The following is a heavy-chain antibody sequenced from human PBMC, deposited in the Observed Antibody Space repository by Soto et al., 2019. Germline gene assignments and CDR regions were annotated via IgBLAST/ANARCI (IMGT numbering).Heavy chain of an antibody. Sequence: QVQLVQSVAEVKKPGASVKVSCKASGYTFTSYGISWVRHAPGQGLEWMGWIRAYNGNTNYAQKLQGRVTMTTDTSTSTAYMELRSLSCDETAVYDWSRARSGSDLSGMDVWGQGTPVTVSS. J-gene: IGHJ6*02. CDR1: GYTFTSYG. CDR2: IRAYNGNT. D-gene: IGHD3-10*01. V-gene: IGHV1-18*01. CDR3: SRARSGSDLSGMDV.